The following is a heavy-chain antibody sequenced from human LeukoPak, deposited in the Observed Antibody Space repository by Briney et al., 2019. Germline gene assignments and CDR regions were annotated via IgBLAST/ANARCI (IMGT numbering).Heavy chain of an antibody. CDR3: ARDSVYLRSGGSWLGGWFDP. Sequence: PSETLSLTRAVYRGSLSGYYWTWFRQPPGKGVEGIGELNHNWGAKYNPSLRSRATISVDTSKNHLSLSLNSVTAADTSVYYCARDSVYLRSGGSWLGGWFDPWGQGTLVTVSS. CDR1: RGSLSGYY. D-gene: IGHD2-15*01. CDR2: LNHNWGA. J-gene: IGHJ5*02. V-gene: IGHV4-34*01.